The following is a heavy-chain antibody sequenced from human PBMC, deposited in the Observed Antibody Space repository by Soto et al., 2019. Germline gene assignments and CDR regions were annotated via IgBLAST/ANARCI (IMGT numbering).Heavy chain of an antibody. V-gene: IGHV1-8*01. D-gene: IGHD3-3*01. CDR3: ARRAFWSGYPDY. CDR2: MNPNSGIT. Sequence: QVQLVQSGAEVKKPGASVKVPCKASGYTFTSYDINWVRQATGQGLEWMGWMNPNSGITGYAQKVQGRVSMTRNTSIIKAYMELSSLRSEVTAVYYCARRAFWSGYPDYWGQGTLVTVSS. J-gene: IGHJ4*02. CDR1: GYTFTSYD.